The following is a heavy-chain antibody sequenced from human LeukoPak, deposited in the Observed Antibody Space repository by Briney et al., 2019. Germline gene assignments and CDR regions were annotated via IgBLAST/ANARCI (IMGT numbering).Heavy chain of an antibody. D-gene: IGHD1-14*01. CDR2: IHNSGRT. CDR1: GGSISGYY. CDR3: ARHGTISSESYFDY. Sequence: SETLSLTCTVSGGSISGYYWNWIRQSPGKGLEWIGYIHNSGRTNYNPSLKSRVTGFVDTSKNQVSLRLSSVTAADTAVYYCARHGTISSESYFDYWGQGALVTVSS. V-gene: IGHV4-59*08. J-gene: IGHJ4*02.